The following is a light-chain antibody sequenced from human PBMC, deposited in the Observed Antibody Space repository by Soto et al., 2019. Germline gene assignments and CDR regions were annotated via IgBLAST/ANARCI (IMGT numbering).Light chain of an antibody. Sequence: DIQITKAPSTLSASVGDRVNITCRASQSISTWLAWYQQKPGKAPKVLIYKASSLESGVPSRFSGSGSGTEFTLTISSLQPDDFATYYCLQYNGYSRTVGQGTKVEIK. CDR1: QSISTW. CDR2: KAS. J-gene: IGKJ1*01. V-gene: IGKV1-5*03. CDR3: LQYNGYSRT.